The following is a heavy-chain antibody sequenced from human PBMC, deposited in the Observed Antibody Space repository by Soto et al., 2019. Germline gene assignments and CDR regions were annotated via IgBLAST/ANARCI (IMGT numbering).Heavy chain of an antibody. Sequence: ASVKVSCKASGYTFTGYCMHWVRQAPGQGLEWMGWINPNSGGTNYAQKFQGRVTMTRDTSISTAYMELSRLRSDDTAVYYCARVLYSSSRFDPWGQGTLVTAPQ. D-gene: IGHD6-13*01. CDR2: INPNSGGT. CDR1: GYTFTGYC. CDR3: ARVLYSSSRFDP. J-gene: IGHJ5*02. V-gene: IGHV1-2*02.